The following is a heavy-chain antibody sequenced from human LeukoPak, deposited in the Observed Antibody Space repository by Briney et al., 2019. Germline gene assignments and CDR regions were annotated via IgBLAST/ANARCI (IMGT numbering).Heavy chain of an antibody. CDR3: ARARAQYSSSSVFDY. Sequence: SETLSLTCTVSGGSISSYYWSWIRQPAGKGLEWIGRIYTSGSTNYNPSLKSRVTMSVDTSKNQFSLKLSSVTAADTAVYYCARARAQYSSSSVFDYRGQGTLVAVSS. V-gene: IGHV4-4*07. D-gene: IGHD6-6*01. J-gene: IGHJ4*02. CDR1: GGSISSYY. CDR2: IYTSGST.